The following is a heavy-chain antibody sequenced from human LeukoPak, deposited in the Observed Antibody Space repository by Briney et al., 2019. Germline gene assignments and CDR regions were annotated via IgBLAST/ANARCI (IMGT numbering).Heavy chain of an antibody. CDR2: INPGDSDT. CDR1: GYSFTSYW. CDR3: ARLVYGSGSSKPFDY. Sequence: GEPLKISCKGSGYSFTSYWIGWVRQMPGKGLEWMGIINPGDSDTRYSPSFQGQVTISADKSISTAYLQWSSLKASDTAMYYCARLVYGSGSSKPFDYWGQGTLVTVSS. D-gene: IGHD3-10*01. V-gene: IGHV5-51*01. J-gene: IGHJ4*02.